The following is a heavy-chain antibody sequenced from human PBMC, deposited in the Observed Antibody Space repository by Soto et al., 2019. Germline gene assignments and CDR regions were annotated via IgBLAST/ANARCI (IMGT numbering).Heavy chain of an antibody. J-gene: IGHJ4*02. D-gene: IGHD1-26*01. CDR2: ISWKDEK. Sequence: QITLKESGPTLVKPTQTLTVTCTFSGFSLSTSGAGVGWISQSPGKAPEWLALISWKDEKRYNPGLKSRLTITKDTSKNQVVLTMTDLDPVDTATYFCAHRYGGNYYRWDFDSLGQGTLVTVSS. V-gene: IGHV2-5*01. CDR3: AHRYGGNYYRWDFDS. CDR1: GFSLSTSGAG.